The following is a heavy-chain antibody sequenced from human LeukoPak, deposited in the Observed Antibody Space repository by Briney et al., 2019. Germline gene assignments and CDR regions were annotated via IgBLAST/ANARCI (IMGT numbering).Heavy chain of an antibody. D-gene: IGHD6-13*01. V-gene: IGHV3-30*18. J-gene: IGHJ4*02. Sequence: GGSLRLSCAASGFTFSSYGMHWVRQAPGKGLEWVAVISYDGSNQYYADSVKGRFTISRDNSKNTLYLQMGSLRAEDTAVYYCAKARPWVSKLDYWGQGTLVTVSS. CDR3: AKARPWVSKLDY. CDR2: ISYDGSNQ. CDR1: GFTFSSYG.